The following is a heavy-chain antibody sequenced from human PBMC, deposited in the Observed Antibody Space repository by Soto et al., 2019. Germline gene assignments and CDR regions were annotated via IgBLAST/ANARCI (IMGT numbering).Heavy chain of an antibody. D-gene: IGHD3-16*02. CDR1: GDTDTNYV. J-gene: IGHJ6*02. V-gene: IGHV1-69*01. Sequence: QVQLVQSGAEVKKPGSSVKVSCKASGDTDTNYVISWVRQAPGQGLEWMGGIFPKFGSTYSAQKLQDRLTITADESTSTVYMQLSSLRLDDTAVYYCEAEMTFGKLSVVWGQGTTVTVSS. CDR2: IFPKFGST. CDR3: EAEMTFGKLSVV.